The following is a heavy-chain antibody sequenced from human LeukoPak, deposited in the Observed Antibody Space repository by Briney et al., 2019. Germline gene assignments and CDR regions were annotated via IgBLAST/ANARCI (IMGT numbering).Heavy chain of an antibody. J-gene: IGHJ4*02. D-gene: IGHD6-19*01. CDR3: AREGGGSGWKGSFDY. Sequence: GASVKVSCKASGYTFTSYAMHWVRQAPGQRLEWMGWINAGNGNTKYSQKFQGRVTITRDTSASTAYMELSSLRSEDTAVYYWAREGGGSGWKGSFDYWGQGTLVTVSS. V-gene: IGHV1-3*01. CDR2: INAGNGNT. CDR1: GYTFTSYA.